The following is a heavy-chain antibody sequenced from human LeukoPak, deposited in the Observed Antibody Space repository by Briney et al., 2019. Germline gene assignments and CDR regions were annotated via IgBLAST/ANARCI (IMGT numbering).Heavy chain of an antibody. CDR2: INHSGST. CDR1: GGSFSGYY. CDR3: ARARATVTHRVYYYYYMDV. J-gene: IGHJ6*03. Sequence: PSETLSLTCAVYGGSFSGYYWSWIRQPPGKGLEWIGEINHSGSTNYNPSLKSRVTMSVDTSKNQFSLKLSSVTAADTAVYYCARARATVTHRVYYYYYMDVWGKGTTVTVSS. D-gene: IGHD4-11*01. V-gene: IGHV4-34*01.